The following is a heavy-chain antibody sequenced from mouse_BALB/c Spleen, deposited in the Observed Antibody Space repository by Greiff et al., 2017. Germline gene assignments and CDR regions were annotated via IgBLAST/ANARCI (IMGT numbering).Heavy chain of an antibody. J-gene: IGHJ2*01. CDR3: ARDGNYGSLDY. D-gene: IGHD1-1*01. CDR2: ISSGGSYT. Sequence: EVQLQESGGGLVKPGGSLKLSCAASGFTFSSYAMSWVRQSPEKRLEWVAEISSGGSYTYYPDTVTGRFTISRDNAKNTLYLEMSSLRSEDTAMYYCARDGNYGSLDYWGQGTTLTVSS. CDR1: GFTFSSYA. V-gene: IGHV5-9-4*01.